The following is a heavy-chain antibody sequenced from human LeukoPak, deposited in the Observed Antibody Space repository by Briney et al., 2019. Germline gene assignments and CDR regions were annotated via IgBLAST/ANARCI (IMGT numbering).Heavy chain of an antibody. J-gene: IGHJ4*02. CDR1: GFTFSSYS. CDR2: ISSSSSTI. CDR3: AREYSTGRRYSGRHGDY. V-gene: IGHV3-48*01. D-gene: IGHD1-26*01. Sequence: PGGSLRLSCAASGFTFSSYSMNWVRQAPGKGLEWVSYISSSSSTIYYADSVKGRFTISRDNAKNSLYLQMNSLRAEDTAVYYCAREYSTGRRYSGRHGDYWGQGTLVTVSS.